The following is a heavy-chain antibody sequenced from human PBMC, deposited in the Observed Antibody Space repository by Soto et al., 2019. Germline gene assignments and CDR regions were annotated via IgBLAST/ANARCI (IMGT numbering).Heavy chain of an antibody. D-gene: IGHD3-10*01. Sequence: QVQLQESGPGLVKPSETLSLTCTVSGGSISSYYWSWIRQPPGKGLEWIGYIHYSGSTKYNPSLKSRGTISVDTSKNQFSLNLSSVTAADTAVYYCARDRGGVASNWFDPWGQGTLVTVSS. CDR3: ARDRGGVASNWFDP. V-gene: IGHV4-59*01. CDR2: IHYSGST. CDR1: GGSISSYY. J-gene: IGHJ5*02.